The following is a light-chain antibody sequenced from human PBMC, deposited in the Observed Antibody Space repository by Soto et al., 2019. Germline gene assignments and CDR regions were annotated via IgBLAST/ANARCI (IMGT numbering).Light chain of an antibody. J-gene: IGLJ2*01. Sequence: QSVLTQPASVSGSPGQSITISCTGTSSDVGGYNYVSWYQYHPGKAPKLMIFDVTNRPSGVSNRFSGSKSGNTASLTISGLQAEDEADYYCTSYTSSNTVLFGGGTKLTVL. CDR1: SSDVGGYNY. CDR2: DVT. V-gene: IGLV2-14*03. CDR3: TSYTSSNTVL.